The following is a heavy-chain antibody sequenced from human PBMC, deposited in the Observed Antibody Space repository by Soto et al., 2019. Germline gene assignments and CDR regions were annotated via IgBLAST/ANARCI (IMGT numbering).Heavy chain of an antibody. V-gene: IGHV4-34*01. J-gene: IGHJ6*02. CDR1: GGSFSGYY. D-gene: IGHD3-3*01. CDR3: ARGLYYDFWSGMYYYGMDV. CDR2: INHSGST. Sequence: PSETLSLTCAVYGGSFSGYYWSWIRQPPGKGLEWIGEINHSGSTNYNPSLKSRVTISVDTSKNQFSLKLSSVTAADTAVYYCARGLYYDFWSGMYYYGMDVWGQGTTVTAP.